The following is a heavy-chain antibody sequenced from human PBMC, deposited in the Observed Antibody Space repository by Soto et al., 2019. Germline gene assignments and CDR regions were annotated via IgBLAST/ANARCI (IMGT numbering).Heavy chain of an antibody. CDR3: ARHPYSSGWFDP. J-gene: IGHJ5*02. V-gene: IGHV4-39*01. CDR2: IYYSGST. Sequence: PSETLSLTCTVSGGSISGSSYYWGWIRQPPGKGLEWIGSIYYSGSTYYNPSLKSRVTISVDTSKNQFSLKLSSVTAADTAVYYCARHPYSSGWFDPWGQGTLVTAPQ. CDR1: GGSISGSSYY. D-gene: IGHD6-19*01.